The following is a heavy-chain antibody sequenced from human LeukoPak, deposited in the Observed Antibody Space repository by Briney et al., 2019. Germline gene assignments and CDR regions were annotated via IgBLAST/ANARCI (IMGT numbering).Heavy chain of an antibody. CDR1: GFTFSLYA. CDR2: ISSSGGST. J-gene: IGHJ4*02. Sequence: PGGSLRLSCAASGFTFSLYAMNWVRQAPGKGLEWVSAISSSGGSTFYADSVKGRFTISRDKSKNTLYLQMNSLRAEDTAVYYCAKDRAPQDYWGQGTLVTVSS. CDR3: AKDRAPQDY. V-gene: IGHV3-23*01.